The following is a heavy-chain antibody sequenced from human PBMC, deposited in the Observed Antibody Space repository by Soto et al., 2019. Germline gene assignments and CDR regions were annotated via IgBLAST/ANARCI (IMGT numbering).Heavy chain of an antibody. CDR3: AKARGGYQGGMDY. CDR1: GFTFSSYG. CDR2: ILYDGSNK. J-gene: IGHJ4*02. Sequence: QVQLVESGGGVVQPGRSLRLSCAASGFTFSSYGMHWVRQAPGKGLEWVAVILYDGSNKYYADSVKGRFTISRDNSKKTLYLQMNSLRAEDKAVYYCAKARGGYQGGMDYWGQGTLVTVSS. D-gene: IGHD5-12*01. V-gene: IGHV3-30*18.